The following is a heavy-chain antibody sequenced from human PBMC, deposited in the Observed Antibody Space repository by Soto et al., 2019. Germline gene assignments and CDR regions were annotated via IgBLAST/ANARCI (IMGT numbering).Heavy chain of an antibody. CDR2: INHSGST. J-gene: IGHJ4*02. V-gene: IGHV4-34*01. CDR3: AREDYDYVWGSYRFDY. CDR1: GGSFSGYY. D-gene: IGHD3-16*02. Sequence: SETLSLTCAVYGGSFSGYYWSWIRQPPGKGLEWIGEINHSGSTNYNPSLKSRVTISVDTSKNQFSLKLSSVTAADTAVYYCAREDYDYVWGSYRFDYWGQGTLVTVSS.